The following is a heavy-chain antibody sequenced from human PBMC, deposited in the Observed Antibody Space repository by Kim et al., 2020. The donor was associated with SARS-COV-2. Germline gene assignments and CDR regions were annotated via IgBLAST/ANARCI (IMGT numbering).Heavy chain of an antibody. CDR2: IWYDGSNK. J-gene: IGHJ5*02. CDR3: AKDAGIVGATTRGLFTA. CDR1: GFTFSSYA. V-gene: IGHV3-33*06. D-gene: IGHD1-26*01. Sequence: GGSLRLSCAASGFTFSSYAMHWVRQAPGKGLEWVAVIWYDGSNKYYADSVKGRFTISRDNSKNTLYLQMNSLRAEDTAVYYCAKDAGIVGATTRGLFTAWGQGTLVTVSS.